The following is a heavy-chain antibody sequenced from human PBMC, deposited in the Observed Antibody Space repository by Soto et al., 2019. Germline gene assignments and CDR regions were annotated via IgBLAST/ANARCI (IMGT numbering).Heavy chain of an antibody. V-gene: IGHV3-33*06. Sequence: GGSLRLSCAASGFTFSSYGMHWVRQAPGKGLEWVAVIWYDGSNKYYADSVKGRFTISRDNSKNTLYLQMNSLKTEDTAVYYCTKVFDYGDYADYWGQGTLVTVSS. CDR1: GFTFSSYG. CDR3: TKVFDYGDYADY. J-gene: IGHJ4*02. CDR2: IWYDGSNK. D-gene: IGHD4-17*01.